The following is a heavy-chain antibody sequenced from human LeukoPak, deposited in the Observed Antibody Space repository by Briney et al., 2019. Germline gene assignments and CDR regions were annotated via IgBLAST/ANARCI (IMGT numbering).Heavy chain of an antibody. J-gene: IGHJ3*02. Sequence: SVKVSCKASGGTFSSYAISWVRQAPGQGLEWMGGIIPIFGTANYAQKFQGRVTITADESTSTAYMELSSLRSEDTAVYYCARRIAAAGANAFDIWGQGTMVTVFS. D-gene: IGHD6-13*01. CDR2: IIPIFGTA. CDR3: ARRIAAAGANAFDI. V-gene: IGHV1-69*13. CDR1: GGTFSSYA.